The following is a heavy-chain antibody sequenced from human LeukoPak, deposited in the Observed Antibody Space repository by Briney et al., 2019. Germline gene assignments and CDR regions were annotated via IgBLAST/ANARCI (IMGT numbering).Heavy chain of an antibody. CDR3: ARKYGDYYDSSGYLY. D-gene: IGHD3-22*01. CDR1: GYTFTSYG. J-gene: IGHJ4*02. V-gene: IGHV1-18*01. Sequence: ASVKVSCKASGYTFTSYGISWVRQAPGQGLEWMGWISAYNGNTNYAQKLQGRVTMTTDTSTSTAYMEPRSLRSDDTAVYYCARKYGDYYDSSGYLYWGQGTLVTVSS. CDR2: ISAYNGNT.